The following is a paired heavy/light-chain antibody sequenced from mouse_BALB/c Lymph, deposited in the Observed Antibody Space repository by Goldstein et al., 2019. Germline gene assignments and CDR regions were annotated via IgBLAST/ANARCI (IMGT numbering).Heavy chain of an antibody. J-gene: IGHJ2*01. CDR3: ARGVTYYFDY. Sequence: EIQLQQSGPELVKPGASVKVSCKASGYSFTDYNMYWVKQSHGKSLEWIGYIDPYNGGTSYNQKFKGKATLTVDKSSSTAFMHLNSLTSEDSAVYYCARGVTYYFDYWGQGTTLTVSS. CDR1: GYSFTDYN. CDR2: IDPYNGGT. V-gene: IGHV1S135*01. D-gene: IGHD2-1*01.
Light chain of an antibody. V-gene: IGKV6-17*01. Sequence: DIVMTQSHKFMSTSVGDRVSITCKASQDVSTAVAWYQQKPGQSPKLLIYSASYRYTGVPDRFTGSGSGTDFTFTISSVQAEDLAVYYCQQHYSTPLTFGAGTKLELK. CDR3: QQHYSTPLT. CDR2: SAS. CDR1: QDVSTA. J-gene: IGKJ5*01.